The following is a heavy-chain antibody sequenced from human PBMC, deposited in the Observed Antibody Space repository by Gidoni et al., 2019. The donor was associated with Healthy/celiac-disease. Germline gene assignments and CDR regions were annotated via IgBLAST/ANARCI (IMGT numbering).Heavy chain of an antibody. CDR2: INHSGST. V-gene: IGHV4-34*01. CDR3: ARGRGWELLQGDY. D-gene: IGHD1-26*01. Sequence: QVQLQQWGAGLLKPSETLSLTCAVYGGSFSGYYWSWIRQPPGKGLEWIGEINHSGSTNYNPSLKSRVTISVDTSKNQFSLKLSSVTAADTAVYYCARGRGWELLQGDYWGQGTLVTVSS. CDR1: GGSFSGYY. J-gene: IGHJ4*02.